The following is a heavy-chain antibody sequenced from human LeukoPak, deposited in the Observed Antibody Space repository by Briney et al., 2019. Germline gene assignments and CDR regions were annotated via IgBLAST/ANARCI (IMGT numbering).Heavy chain of an antibody. CDR2: INPSSNAA. V-gene: IGHV1-2*02. J-gene: IGHJ4*02. Sequence: ASVKVSCKTSGYTFGDYTIHWVRQAPGQGLEWMGWINPSSNAANYAQRFEGRVSLTRDTSISTADMVLTSLTSDDTGVYYCARSRELLDFDTWGQGTLVSVSS. D-gene: IGHD3-10*01. CDR1: GYTFGDYT. CDR3: ARSRELLDFDT.